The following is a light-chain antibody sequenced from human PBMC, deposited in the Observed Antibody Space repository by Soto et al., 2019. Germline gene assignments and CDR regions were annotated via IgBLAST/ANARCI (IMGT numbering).Light chain of an antibody. V-gene: IGKV3-11*01. CDR2: DAS. Sequence: EIVLTQSPATLSFSPGERATLSCRASQSVDKYLVWYQQKPGQAPRLLIYDASSRATGIPARFSGSGSGTDVSLPIPSLEPEDFAVYYCQQRTNWPLTFGGGTKLEIK. CDR3: QQRTNWPLT. CDR1: QSVDKY. J-gene: IGKJ4*01.